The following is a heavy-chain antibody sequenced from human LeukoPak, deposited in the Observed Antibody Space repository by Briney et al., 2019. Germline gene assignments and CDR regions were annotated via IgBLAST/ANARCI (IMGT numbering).Heavy chain of an antibody. CDR1: GFTVSSNY. Sequence: GGSLRLSCAASGFTVSSNYMSWVRHAPGKGLEWVSVIYSGGSTYYADSVKGRFTISRDNSKNTLYLQMNSLRAEDTAVYYCARTPGSSSWFPYYFDYWGQGTLVTVSS. J-gene: IGHJ4*02. CDR2: IYSGGST. V-gene: IGHV3-53*01. D-gene: IGHD6-13*01. CDR3: ARTPGSSSWFPYYFDY.